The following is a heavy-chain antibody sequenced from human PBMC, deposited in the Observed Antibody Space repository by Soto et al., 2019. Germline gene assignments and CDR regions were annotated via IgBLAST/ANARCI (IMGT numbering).Heavy chain of an antibody. CDR1: GGSITRCGYY. J-gene: IGHJ5*02. Sequence: QVQLQESGPGLVKPSETLSLTCTVSGGSITRCGYYWSWIRQHPGKGLEWIGYIYNSGTTYYNPSLKSRVTISVDKSKNQFSLKLTSVTAADTAVYYCARDPAPWGQGTLVTVSS. CDR2: IYNSGTT. V-gene: IGHV4-31*03. CDR3: ARDPAP.